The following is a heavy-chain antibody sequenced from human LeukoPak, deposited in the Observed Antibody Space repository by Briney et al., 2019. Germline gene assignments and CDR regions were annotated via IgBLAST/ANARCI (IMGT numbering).Heavy chain of an antibody. D-gene: IGHD2-2*03. CDR2: IYPDESNI. V-gene: IGHV5-51*01. CDR1: GYSFTSYW. J-gene: IGHJ4*02. CDR3: ARRLARGYSSSFEY. Sequence: GESLKISCKGSGYSFTSYWIAWVRQMPGKGLEWMGIIYPDESNIRYSPSFQGQVTISADKSISTAYLQWSSLKASDTAIYYCARRLARGYSSSFEYWGQGTLVTVSS.